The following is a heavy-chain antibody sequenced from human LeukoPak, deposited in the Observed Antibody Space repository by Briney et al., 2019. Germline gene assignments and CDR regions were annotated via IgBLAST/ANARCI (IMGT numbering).Heavy chain of an antibody. V-gene: IGHV3-23*01. Sequence: GGSLRLSCAASGFTFSSYGVNCVPGSPGKGGEWVTGITGRGEGTYYAGSVKGRLNISRDHSKNTLYLQMNSLRAEDTAVYYCAKDKGEITYYYDSSGYLNYFDYWGQGTLVTVSS. D-gene: IGHD3-22*01. CDR3: AKDKGEITYYYDSSGYLNYFDY. CDR2: ITGRGEGT. J-gene: IGHJ4*02. CDR1: GFTFSSYG.